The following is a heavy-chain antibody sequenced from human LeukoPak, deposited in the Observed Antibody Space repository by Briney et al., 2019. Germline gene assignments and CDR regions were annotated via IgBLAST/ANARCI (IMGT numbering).Heavy chain of an antibody. D-gene: IGHD2-8*01. CDR2: ISSSGAYI. CDR3: ARDLKGNGCLDY. V-gene: IGHV3-21*01. CDR1: GFTFSSYS. Sequence: GGSLRLSCAASGFTFSSYSMNWVRQAPGKGLEWVSSISSSGAYIFYADSVKGRFTISRDNAKNSLYLQMNSLRAEDTAVYYCARDLKGNGCLDYWGQGTLVTVSS. J-gene: IGHJ4*02.